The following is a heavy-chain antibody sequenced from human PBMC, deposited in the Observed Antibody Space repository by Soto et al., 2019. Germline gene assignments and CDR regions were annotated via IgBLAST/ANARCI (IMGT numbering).Heavy chain of an antibody. Sequence: QVQLVESGGGVVQPGRSLRLSCAASGFTFINDAMHWVRQAPGKGLEWVAVISYDGSNKYYADSVKGRFTISRDNSKNTMYLQMNRLSAEDTAVYHCARDHVKGTMTILWGQGTLVTVSS. D-gene: IGHD4-17*01. CDR1: GFTFINDA. CDR3: ARDHVKGTMTIL. J-gene: IGHJ4*02. CDR2: ISYDGSNK. V-gene: IGHV3-30-3*01.